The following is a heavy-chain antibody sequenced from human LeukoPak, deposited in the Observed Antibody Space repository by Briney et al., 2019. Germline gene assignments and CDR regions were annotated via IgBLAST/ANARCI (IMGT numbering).Heavy chain of an antibody. CDR3: VRVEAVYYYGSASPYSPY. CDR1: GFTFSSYG. V-gene: IGHV3-30*02. D-gene: IGHD3-10*01. J-gene: IGHJ4*02. Sequence: GGSLRLSCAASGFTFSSYGMHWVRQAPGKGLEWVTFIRYDGTNEYYADSVRGRFTISRDNSKNTLYLQMNSLRPEDTAVYYCVRVEAVYYYGSASPYSPYWGQGTLVTVSS. CDR2: IRYDGTNE.